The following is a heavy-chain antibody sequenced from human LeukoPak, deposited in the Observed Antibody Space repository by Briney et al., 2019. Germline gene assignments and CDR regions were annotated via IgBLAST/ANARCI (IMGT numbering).Heavy chain of an antibody. Sequence: GGSLRLSCVASGLTFSAYGMSWIRQSPDKGLEWVSAISGGGGCTYYADSAQGRFTISRDNAKNSLYLQMNSLRAEDTAVYYCATSYYDILTGYWHDAFDIWGQGTMVTVSS. CDR1: GLTFSAYG. V-gene: IGHV3-21*01. CDR2: ISGGGGCT. D-gene: IGHD3-9*01. CDR3: ATSYYDILTGYWHDAFDI. J-gene: IGHJ3*02.